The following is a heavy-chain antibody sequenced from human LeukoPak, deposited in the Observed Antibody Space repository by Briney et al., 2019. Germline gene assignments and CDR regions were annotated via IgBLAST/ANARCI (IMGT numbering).Heavy chain of an antibody. Sequence: GGSLRLSCAASGFTFSSYAMSWVRQAPGKGLEWVSAISGSGGSTYYADSVKGRFTISRDNSKNTLYLQMNSLRAEDTAVYYCARDRDIVVVPAATADYWGQGTLVTVSS. V-gene: IGHV3-23*01. D-gene: IGHD2-2*01. CDR1: GFTFSSYA. CDR3: ARDRDIVVVPAATADY. J-gene: IGHJ4*02. CDR2: ISGSGGST.